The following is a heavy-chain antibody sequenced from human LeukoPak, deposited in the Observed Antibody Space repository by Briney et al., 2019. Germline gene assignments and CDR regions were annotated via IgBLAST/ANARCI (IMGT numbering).Heavy chain of an antibody. CDR1: GGSVSDYY. J-gene: IGHJ6*03. D-gene: IGHD3-10*01. V-gene: IGHV4-59*02. CDR3: ARRPTSEYYYGSGARSYYYYYMDV. Sequence: SETLSLTCTISGGSVSDYYWSWIRQSPGKGLEWIGYIYHTGSTSYSPSLKSRVTISADTSQNQFSLKLSSVTAADTAVYYCARRPTSEYYYGSGARSYYYYYMDVWGKGTTVTISS. CDR2: IYHTGST.